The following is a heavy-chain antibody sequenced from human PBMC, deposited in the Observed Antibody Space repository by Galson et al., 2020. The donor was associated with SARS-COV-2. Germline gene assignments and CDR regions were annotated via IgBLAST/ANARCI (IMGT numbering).Heavy chain of an antibody. CDR2: IYYSGST. Sequence: SETLSLTCTVSGGSISSSSYYWGWIRQPPGKGLEWIGSIYYSGSTYYNPSLKSRVTISVDTSKNQFSLKLSSVTAADTAVYYCASIRRITIFGVAYYFDYWGQGTLVTVSS. CDR1: GGSISSSSYY. D-gene: IGHD3-3*01. CDR3: ASIRRITIFGVAYYFDY. V-gene: IGHV4-39*07. J-gene: IGHJ4*02.